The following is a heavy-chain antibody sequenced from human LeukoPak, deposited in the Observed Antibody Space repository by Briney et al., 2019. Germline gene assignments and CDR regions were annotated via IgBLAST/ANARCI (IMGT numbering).Heavy chain of an antibody. CDR1: GGSFSGYY. D-gene: IGHD2-15*01. Sequence: SETLSLTCAVYGGSFSGYYWSWIRQPPGKGLEWIGEINHSGSTNYNPSLKSRVTISVDTSKNQFSLKLSSVTAADTAVYYCARICSGGSCYWGGDYWGQGTLVTVSS. CDR3: ARICSGGSCYWGGDY. J-gene: IGHJ4*02. V-gene: IGHV4-34*01. CDR2: INHSGST.